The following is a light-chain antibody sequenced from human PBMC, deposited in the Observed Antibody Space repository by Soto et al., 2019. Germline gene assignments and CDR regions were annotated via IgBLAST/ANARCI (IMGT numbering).Light chain of an antibody. J-gene: IGLJ2*01. Sequence: QSALTQPPSASGSPGQSVTISCTGTSSDVGGYNYVSWYQHHPGKAPKLMIYEVNKRPSGVSDRFSGSKSGNTASLTVSGLQAEDEADYYSSSYAGSNSLGVFGGGTKLTVL. CDR3: SSYAGSNSLGV. CDR1: SSDVGGYNY. CDR2: EVN. V-gene: IGLV2-8*01.